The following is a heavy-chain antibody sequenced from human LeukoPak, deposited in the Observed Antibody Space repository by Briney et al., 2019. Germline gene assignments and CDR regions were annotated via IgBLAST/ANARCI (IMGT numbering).Heavy chain of an antibody. CDR2: IIPIFGTA. Sequence: SVKVSCKAFGGTFSSYAISWVRQAPGQGLEWMGGIIPIFGTANYAQKFQGRVTITADESTSTAYMELSSLRSEDTAVYYCAREIASTGGAFGIWGQGTMVTVSS. CDR3: AREIASTGGAFGI. D-gene: IGHD3-22*01. J-gene: IGHJ3*02. CDR1: GGTFSSYA. V-gene: IGHV1-69*13.